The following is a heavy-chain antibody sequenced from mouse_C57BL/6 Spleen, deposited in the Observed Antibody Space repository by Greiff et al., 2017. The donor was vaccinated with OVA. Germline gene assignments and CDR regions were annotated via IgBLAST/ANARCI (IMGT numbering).Heavy chain of an antibody. D-gene: IGHD1-1*01. CDR3: ARGGDYGSRYYFDY. J-gene: IGHJ2*01. Sequence: EVMLVESGPELVKPGASVKISCKASGYSFTGYYMNWVKQSPEKSLEWIGEINPSTGGTTYNQKFKAKATLTVDKSSSTAYMQLKSLTSEDSAVYYCARGGDYGSRYYFDYWGQGTTLTVSS. CDR2: INPSTGGT. CDR1: GYSFTGYY. V-gene: IGHV1-42*01.